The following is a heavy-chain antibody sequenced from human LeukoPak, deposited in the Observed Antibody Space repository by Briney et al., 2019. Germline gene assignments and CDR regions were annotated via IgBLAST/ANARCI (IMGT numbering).Heavy chain of an antibody. D-gene: IGHD3-10*01. CDR3: ARVKGGITMVRGVTSPFDY. V-gene: IGHV1-2*02. Sequence: GASVKVSCKASGYTFTGYYMHWVRQAPGQGLEWMGWINPNSGGTNYAQKFQGRVTITRDTSISTAYMELSRLRSDDTAVYYCARVKGGITMVRGVTSPFDYWGQGTLVTVSS. CDR2: INPNSGGT. J-gene: IGHJ4*02. CDR1: GYTFTGYY.